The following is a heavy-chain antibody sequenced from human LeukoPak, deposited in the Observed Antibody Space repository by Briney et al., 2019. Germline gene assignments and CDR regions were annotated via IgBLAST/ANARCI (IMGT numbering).Heavy chain of an antibody. D-gene: IGHD4-17*01. J-gene: IGHJ3*01. CDR2: IRGSGGGT. V-gene: IGHV3-23*01. CDR3: AKDPNGDYVGAFDF. Sequence: PGGSLRLSREASGFTFSNYALIWVRQPPGKGLEWVSAIRGSGGGTQYVDAVKGRFTISRDNSKNTLFLHMISLRAEDTAVYYCAKDPNGDYVGAFDFWGQGTVVTVSS. CDR1: GFTFSNYA.